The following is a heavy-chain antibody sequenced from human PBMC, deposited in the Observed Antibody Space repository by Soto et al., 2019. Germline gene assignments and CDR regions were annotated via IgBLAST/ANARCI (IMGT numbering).Heavy chain of an antibody. V-gene: IGHV4-31*03. CDR1: GGSISSGAYY. CDR2: MHYSGIA. D-gene: IGHD3-22*01. J-gene: IGHJ5*02. Sequence: SETLSLTCTVSGGSISSGAYYWSWIRQHSEKGLEWIGYMHYSGIAYYNPSLTSRVTISVDTSKNQSSLKLSSVTAADTAVYYCARYYFDNSGYSNWFDPWGRGTLVTVSS. CDR3: ARYYFDNSGYSNWFDP.